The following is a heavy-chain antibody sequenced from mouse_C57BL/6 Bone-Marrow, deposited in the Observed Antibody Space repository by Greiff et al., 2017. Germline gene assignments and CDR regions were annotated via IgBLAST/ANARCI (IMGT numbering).Heavy chain of an antibody. CDR3: TRRETGTDYFDY. CDR1: GYTFTSYW. D-gene: IGHD4-1*01. CDR2: IYPGNSDT. J-gene: IGHJ2*01. V-gene: IGHV1-5*01. Sequence: EVKLVESGTVLARPGASVKMSCKTSGYTFTSYWMPWVKQRPGQGLEWIGAIYPGNSDTSYNQKFKGKAKLTAVTSASTAYMELSSLTNEDSAVYYCTRRETGTDYFDYWGQGTTLTVSS.